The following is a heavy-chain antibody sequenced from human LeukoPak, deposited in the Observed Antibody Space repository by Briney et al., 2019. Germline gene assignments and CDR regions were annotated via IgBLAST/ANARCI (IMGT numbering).Heavy chain of an antibody. D-gene: IGHD2-2*01. CDR3: AGDGARYCNSISCSSPFDY. Sequence: PSQTLSLTCTVSGGSISSGGYYWSWIRQPPGKGLEWIGYIYHSGSTYYNPSLESRVTISVDRSKNQFSLKLSSVTAADTAVYYCAGDGARYCNSISCSSPFDYWGQGTLVTVSS. CDR1: GGSISSGGYY. CDR2: IYHSGST. V-gene: IGHV4-30-2*01. J-gene: IGHJ4*02.